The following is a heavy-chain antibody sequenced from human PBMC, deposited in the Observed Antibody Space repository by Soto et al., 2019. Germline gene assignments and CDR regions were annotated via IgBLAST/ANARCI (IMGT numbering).Heavy chain of an antibody. CDR3: AKDRYLDHDSRGYLFDN. J-gene: IGHJ4*02. D-gene: IGHD3-22*01. CDR2: ISRYGDFT. Sequence: EVQLLESGGDLIQPGGSLRLSCAASGFTFNIYAMAWVRQAPGKGLEWVSAISRYGDFTYYADSVEGRFTISRDNSKNTLYLQMNSVRAEDTALYFCAKDRYLDHDSRGYLFDNWGLGTLVTVSS. CDR1: GFTFNIYA. V-gene: IGHV3-23*01.